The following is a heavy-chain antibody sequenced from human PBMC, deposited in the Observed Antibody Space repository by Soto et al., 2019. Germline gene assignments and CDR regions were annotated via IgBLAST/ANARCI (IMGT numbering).Heavy chain of an antibody. J-gene: IGHJ4*02. CDR2: MNADNGDT. CDR3: ARAASHPDY. V-gene: IGHV1-3*01. Sequence: DSVKVSCKASGYTFTSYAMYGVRQAPGQRLEWMGWMNADNGDTKYSQKFQGRVTITRDTSASTAYMELSSLTSEDTAVYYCARAASHPDYWGQGTLVTVSS. CDR1: GYTFTSYA.